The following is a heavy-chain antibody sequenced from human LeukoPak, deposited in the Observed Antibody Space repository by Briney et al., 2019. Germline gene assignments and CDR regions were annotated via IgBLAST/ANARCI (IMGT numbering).Heavy chain of an antibody. D-gene: IGHD6-6*01. V-gene: IGHV3-64*05. Sequence: GGSLRLSCSASGFTFKSYAMHWARQAPGKGLEYVSSINTNGANTYYADSVKGRFTISRDNSRNTVYVQMNSLTPEDTAVCYCVKGLDYSSSQMDSWGQGTLVTVSS. J-gene: IGHJ4*02. CDR2: INTNGANT. CDR3: VKGLDYSSSQMDS. CDR1: GFTFKSYA.